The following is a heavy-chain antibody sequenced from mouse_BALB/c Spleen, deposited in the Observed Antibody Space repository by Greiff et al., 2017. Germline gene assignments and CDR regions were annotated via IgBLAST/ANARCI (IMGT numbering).Heavy chain of an antibody. CDR2: ISYDGSN. CDR1: GYSITSGYY. V-gene: IGHV3-6*02. Sequence: EVKLMESGPGLVKPSQSLSLTCSVTGYSITSGYYWNWIRQFPGNKLEWMGYISYDGSNNYNPSLKNRISITRDTSKNQFFLKLNSVTTEDTATYYCAREDYGSFDVWGAGTTVTVSS. J-gene: IGHJ1*01. CDR3: AREDYGSFDV. D-gene: IGHD1-1*01.